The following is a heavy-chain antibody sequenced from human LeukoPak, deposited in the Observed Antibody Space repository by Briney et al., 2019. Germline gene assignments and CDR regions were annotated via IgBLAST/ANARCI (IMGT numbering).Heavy chain of an antibody. CDR2: IYTSGST. D-gene: IGHD6-13*01. Sequence: SETLSLTCTVSGGSISSYYWSWIRQPAGKGLEWIGRIYTSGSTNYNPSLKSRVTMSVDTSKNQFSLKLSSVTAADTAVYYCARDLRAPIAAAGTGQYDAFDIWGHGTMVTVSS. CDR1: GGSISSYY. J-gene: IGHJ3*02. V-gene: IGHV4-4*07. CDR3: ARDLRAPIAAAGTGQYDAFDI.